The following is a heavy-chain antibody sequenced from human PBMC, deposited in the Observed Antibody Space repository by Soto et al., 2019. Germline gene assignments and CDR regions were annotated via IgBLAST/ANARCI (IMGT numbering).Heavy chain of an antibody. CDR2: IIPIFGTA. CDR3: ARSSGGYNSNYYYYGMDV. Sequence: SVKVSCKASGGTFSSYAISWVRQAPGQGLEWMGGIIPIFGTANYAQKFEGRVTITADESTSTAYMELSSLGSEDTAVYYCARSSGGYNSNYYYYGMDVWSQGTTVTVSS. CDR1: GGTFSSYA. D-gene: IGHD5-12*01. J-gene: IGHJ6*02. V-gene: IGHV1-69*13.